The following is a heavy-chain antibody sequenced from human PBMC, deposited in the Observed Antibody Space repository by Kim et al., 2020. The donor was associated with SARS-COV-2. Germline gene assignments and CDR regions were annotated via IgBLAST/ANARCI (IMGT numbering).Heavy chain of an antibody. Sequence: GGSLRLSCAASGFTFNNAWMAWVRQAPGKGLEWIGRIKTKTDGETVDYAAPVKGRFTISRDDSKNTLYRQINGLKTEDTAIYYCATNRQRSSLFFDHWGQGTLVTVSA. J-gene: IGHJ4*02. CDR1: GFTFNNAW. CDR2: IKTKTDGETV. D-gene: IGHD4-17*01. CDR3: ATNRQRSSLFFDH. V-gene: IGHV3-15*01.